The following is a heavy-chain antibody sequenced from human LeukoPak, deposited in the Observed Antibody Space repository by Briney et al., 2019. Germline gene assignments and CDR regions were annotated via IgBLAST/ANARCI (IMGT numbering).Heavy chain of an antibody. CDR2: ISGSGGST. J-gene: IGHJ4*02. CDR1: GFTFSSYG. CDR3: VKVAEYYDSSYFGY. V-gene: IGHV3-23*01. D-gene: IGHD3-22*01. Sequence: PGGSLRLSCAASGFTFSSYGMSWVRQAPGKGLEWVSAISGSGGSTYYADSVKGRFTISRDNSKNTLYLQMNSLRAEDTAVYYCVKVAEYYDSSYFGYWGQGTLVTVSS.